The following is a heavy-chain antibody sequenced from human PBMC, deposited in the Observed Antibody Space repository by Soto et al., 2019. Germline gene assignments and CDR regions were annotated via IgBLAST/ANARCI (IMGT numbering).Heavy chain of an antibody. J-gene: IGHJ6*02. CDR1: GGSVSGHY. CDR2: INHSGST. Sequence: QVQLQQWGAGLLKPSETLFLNCTVQGGSVSGHYWSWIRQSPGKGLEWIGEINHSGSTNYNPSLKSRVTISVDTSRNQFSLKVRSVTAADTAVYYCARDRGYQVVSWSSYYYDLDVWGQGATVTVSS. D-gene: IGHD2-15*01. V-gene: IGHV4-34*01. CDR3: ARDRGYQVVSWSSYYYDLDV.